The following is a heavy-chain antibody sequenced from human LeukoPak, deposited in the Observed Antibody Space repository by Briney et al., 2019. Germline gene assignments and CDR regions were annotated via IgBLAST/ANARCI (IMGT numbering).Heavy chain of an antibody. CDR3: ARAGGLAAAGTAYFHH. CDR2: IYTSGST. Sequence: PGESLRLSCAASGYVINNYMSWVRQAPGKGLEWVSVIYTSGSTYYADAVRGRFTISRDNSKNTLYLQMNSLRTEDTAVYYCARAGGLAAAGTAYFHHWGQGTVVTVSS. V-gene: IGHV3-66*01. CDR1: GYVINNY. D-gene: IGHD6-13*01. J-gene: IGHJ1*01.